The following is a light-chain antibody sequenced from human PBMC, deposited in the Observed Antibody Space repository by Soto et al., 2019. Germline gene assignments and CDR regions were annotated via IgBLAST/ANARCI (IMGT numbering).Light chain of an antibody. J-gene: IGKJ5*01. Sequence: EIVLTQSPATLSLSPGERSTLACRASQSVSSYLAWYQQKPGQAPRLLVYEASNKATGVPARFSGSGSGTDFTLTISSLEPEDFAVYYCQQRSNWPPSITSGQGTRLEI. CDR1: QSVSSY. CDR3: QQRSNWPPSIT. CDR2: EAS. V-gene: IGKV3-11*01.